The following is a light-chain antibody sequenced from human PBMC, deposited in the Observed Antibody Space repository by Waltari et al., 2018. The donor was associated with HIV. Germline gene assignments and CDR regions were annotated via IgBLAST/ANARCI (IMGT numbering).Light chain of an antibody. CDR1: QNLVSW. Sequence: IQMTQFPSILSASVGDRVTITCRASQNLVSWLAWYQQKPGRAPKLLIYKASTLEYGIPARFSGSGSGTNFTLTINSLHPDDFATYFCQQYNSDFYTFGQGTRLDLK. J-gene: IGKJ2*01. CDR3: QQYNSDFYT. V-gene: IGKV1-5*03. CDR2: KAS.